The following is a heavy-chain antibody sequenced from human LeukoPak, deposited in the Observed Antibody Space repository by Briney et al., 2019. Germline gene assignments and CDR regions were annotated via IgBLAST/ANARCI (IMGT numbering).Heavy chain of an antibody. CDR1: GYSFTKSW. V-gene: IGHV5-51*01. Sequence: GESLKISCKGSGYSFTKSWIGWVRQMPGKGLEWMGIIYPGDSETRYSPSFQGQVTISVDMSISTAYLQWSGLKASDTAKYYCARQGNDNGASAAFDIWGQGTMVTVSS. J-gene: IGHJ3*02. D-gene: IGHD4-17*01. CDR3: ARQGNDNGASAAFDI. CDR2: IYPGDSET.